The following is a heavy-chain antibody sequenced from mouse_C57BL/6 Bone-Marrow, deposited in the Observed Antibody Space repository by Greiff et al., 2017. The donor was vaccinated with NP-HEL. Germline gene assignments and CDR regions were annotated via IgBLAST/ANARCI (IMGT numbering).Heavy chain of an antibody. CDR2: IDPSDSYT. CDR1: GYTFTSYW. V-gene: IGHV1-69*01. CDR3: ARDLRTGTRDPYYAMDY. Sequence: QVQLQQPGAELVMPGASVKLSCKASGYTFTSYWMHWVTPRPGQGLEWIGAIDPSDSYTNYNQKFKGKSTLTVDKSSSTAYMQLSSLTSEDSAVYYCARDLRTGTRDPYYAMDYWGQGTSVTVSS. D-gene: IGHD4-1*01. J-gene: IGHJ4*01.